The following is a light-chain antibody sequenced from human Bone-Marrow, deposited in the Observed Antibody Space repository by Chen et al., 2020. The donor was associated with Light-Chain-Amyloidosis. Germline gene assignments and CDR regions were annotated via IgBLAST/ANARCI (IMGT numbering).Light chain of an antibody. Sequence: QSALTQPASVSGSPGQSITISCTGTSSDVGGYNLVSWYQQHPGKAPKLMIYDVTQRPSGVSNRFSGPKSGNTASLTISGLQAEDEADYYCYSYVGSSTYVFGSGTKVTVL. CDR3: YSYVGSSTYV. J-gene: IGLJ1*01. CDR1: SSDVGGYNL. CDR2: DVT. V-gene: IGLV2-23*02.